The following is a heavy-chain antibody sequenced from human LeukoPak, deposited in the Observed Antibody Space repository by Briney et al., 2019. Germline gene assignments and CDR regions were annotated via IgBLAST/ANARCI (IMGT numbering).Heavy chain of an antibody. J-gene: IGHJ5*02. D-gene: IGHD3-10*01. CDR3: ARYVYGSGSYYNWLDP. V-gene: IGHV4-59*01. CDR2: IDYSGST. Sequence: PSETLSLTCTVSGGSISSKYWSWIRQPPGKGLEWIGYIDYSGSTNYNPSLKSRVTVSVDTSKKQFSLKLSSVTAVDTAVYYCARYVYGSGSYYNWLDPWGQGTLVTVSS. CDR1: GGSISSKY.